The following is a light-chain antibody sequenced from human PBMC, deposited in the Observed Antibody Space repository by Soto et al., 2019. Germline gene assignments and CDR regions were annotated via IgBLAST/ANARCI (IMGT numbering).Light chain of an antibody. Sequence: QSVLTQPPSVSEAPRQRVTISCSGSSSNIGAGFNVHWYQQLPGTAPKLLIYGNTNRPSGVPDRVSGSKSGTSASLAITGLQAEDEADYYCHSYDSGLNAVVFGGGTKVTVL. J-gene: IGLJ3*02. CDR3: HSYDSGLNAVV. V-gene: IGLV1-40*01. CDR1: SSNIGAGFN. CDR2: GNT.